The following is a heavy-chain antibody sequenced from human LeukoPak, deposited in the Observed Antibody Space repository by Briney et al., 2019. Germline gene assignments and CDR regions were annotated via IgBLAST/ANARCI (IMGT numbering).Heavy chain of an antibody. Sequence: SVKVSCKTSGGTFSSSAITWVRQAPGQGLEWMGRIIPVLNITTYAQKFQGSVTITADTSTSTVYMELSSLRSEETAVYYCAREALGPDYGGNPHAFDIWGQGTMVTVSS. CDR3: AREALGPDYGGNPHAFDI. V-gene: IGHV1-69*04. CDR2: IIPVLNIT. J-gene: IGHJ3*02. CDR1: GGTFSSSA. D-gene: IGHD4-23*01.